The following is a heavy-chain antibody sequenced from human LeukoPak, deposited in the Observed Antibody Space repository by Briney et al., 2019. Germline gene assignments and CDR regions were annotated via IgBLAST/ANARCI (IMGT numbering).Heavy chain of an antibody. CDR1: GFTFSSYG. CDR2: ISYDGSNK. CDR3: AKGSSADY. J-gene: IGHJ4*02. V-gene: IGHV3-30*18. Sequence: GALRLSCAASGFTFSSYGMHWVRQAPGKGLERVAVISYDGSNKYYADSVKGRFTISRDNSKNTLYLQMNSLRAEDTAVYYCAKGSSADYWGQGTLVTVSS. D-gene: IGHD3-22*01.